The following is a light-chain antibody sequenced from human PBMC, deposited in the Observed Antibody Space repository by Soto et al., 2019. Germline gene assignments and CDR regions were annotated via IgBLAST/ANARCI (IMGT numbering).Light chain of an antibody. V-gene: IGLV2-8*01. J-gene: IGLJ1*01. Sequence: QSVLTQPPSASGSPGQSVTISCTGTSSDVGGYNYVSWYQQHLGKAPKLMIYDVSKRPSGVPARFSGSKSGNTASLTVSGLQAEDEADYYCSSYAGTHIVFGTGTKVTVL. CDR3: SSYAGTHIV. CDR2: DVS. CDR1: SSDVGGYNY.